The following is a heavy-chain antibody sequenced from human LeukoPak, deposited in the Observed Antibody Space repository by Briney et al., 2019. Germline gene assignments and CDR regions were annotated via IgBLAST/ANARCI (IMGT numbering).Heavy chain of an antibody. Sequence: GGSLRLSCAASGFTVSSNYMSWVRQAPGKGLEWVSVIYSGGSTYYADSVKGRFTISRDNSKNTLYLQMNSLRAEDTAVYYCAKVGRRYQLLPFDYWGQGTLVTVSS. V-gene: IGHV3-53*05. CDR2: IYSGGST. D-gene: IGHD2-2*01. J-gene: IGHJ4*02. CDR3: AKVGRRYQLLPFDY. CDR1: GFTVSSNY.